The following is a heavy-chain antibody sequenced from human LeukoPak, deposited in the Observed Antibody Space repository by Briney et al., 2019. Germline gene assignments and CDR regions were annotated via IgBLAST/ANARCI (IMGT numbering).Heavy chain of an antibody. J-gene: IGHJ4*02. CDR3: ATASFVVRGGLDY. D-gene: IGHD3-10*01. CDR2: FDPEDGET. CDR1: GYTLTELS. V-gene: IGHV1-24*01. Sequence: SVTVSCKVSGYTLTELSMHWVRQAPGKGLEWMGGFDPEDGETIYAQKFQGRVTMTEDTSTDTAYMELSSLRSEDTAVYYCATASFVVRGGLDYWGQRILVTVSS.